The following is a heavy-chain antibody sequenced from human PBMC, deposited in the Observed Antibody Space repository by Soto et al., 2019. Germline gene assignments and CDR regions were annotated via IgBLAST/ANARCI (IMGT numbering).Heavy chain of an antibody. D-gene: IGHD1-26*01. CDR2: ISYDGSNK. V-gene: IGHV3-30*18. J-gene: IGHJ4*02. CDR3: GKGGYAGGYYGGGYFDS. CDR1: GFTFTTYA. Sequence: QVQLVESGGGVVQPGRSLRLSCAASGFTFTTYAMHWVRQAPGKGLEWVTLISYDGSNKFYADSVKGRFTISRDNSENXXYLQMNSLRAEDTAVYYCGKGGYAGGYYGGGYFDSWGQGTLVTVSS.